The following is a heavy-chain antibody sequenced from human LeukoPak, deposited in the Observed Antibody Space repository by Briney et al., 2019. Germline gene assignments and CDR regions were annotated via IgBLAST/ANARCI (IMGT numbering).Heavy chain of an antibody. CDR1: GGSISSGDYY. Sequence: PSQTLSLTCTVSGGSISSGDYYWSWIRQPPGKGLEWIGYIYYSGSTYYNPSLKSRVTISVDTSKNQFSLKLSPVTAADTAVYYCARVKGMITFGGVIANWFDPWGQGTLVTVSS. J-gene: IGHJ5*02. CDR2: IYYSGST. V-gene: IGHV4-30-4*01. CDR3: ARVKGMITFGGVIANWFDP. D-gene: IGHD3-16*02.